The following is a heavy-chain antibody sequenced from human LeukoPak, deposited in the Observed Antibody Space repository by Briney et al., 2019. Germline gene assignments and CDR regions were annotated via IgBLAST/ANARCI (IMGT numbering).Heavy chain of an antibody. CDR2: VNHSGST. D-gene: IGHD1-1*01. Sequence: SHTLSLTCAVYGGSFSGYYWSWIRQPPGKGLEWIGEVNHSGSTNYNPSLKSRVTISLDTSKNQFSLKLSSVTAADTAVYYCARGGLGYAYYFDYWGQGTLVTVSS. CDR3: ARGGLGYAYYFDY. J-gene: IGHJ4*02. CDR1: GGSFSGYY. V-gene: IGHV4-34*01.